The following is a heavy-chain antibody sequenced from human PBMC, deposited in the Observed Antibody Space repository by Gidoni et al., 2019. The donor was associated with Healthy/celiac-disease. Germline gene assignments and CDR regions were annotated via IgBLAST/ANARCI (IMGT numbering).Heavy chain of an antibody. CDR1: GSTFSSYA. CDR3: ARTYLAYFDY. Sequence: QVQLVHSGAQVKKPASSVKVSCKASGSTFSSYAISWVGQAPGQGLEWMGGIIPIFGTASCAQKFRGRVTITADESTSTAYMELSSLRSEDTAVYYCARTYLAYFDYWGQGALVTVSS. V-gene: IGHV1-69*01. CDR2: IIPIFGTA. J-gene: IGHJ4*02.